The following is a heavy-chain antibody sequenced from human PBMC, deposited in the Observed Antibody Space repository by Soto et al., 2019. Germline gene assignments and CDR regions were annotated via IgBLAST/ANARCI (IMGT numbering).Heavy chain of an antibody. CDR2: SDESGNYI. Sequence: EVQVVEAGGGLVKPGGSLRLSCTASGSTFRNYGMNWVRQAPGKGLEWVSSSDESGNYIYYADSVQGRFTMSRDNAKNSLYLQRNSLTAADTATYFCARDESAGSSIRYWGQGTLVTVSS. CDR3: ARDESAGSSIRY. D-gene: IGHD2-2*01. CDR1: GSTFRNYG. V-gene: IGHV3-21*01. J-gene: IGHJ4*02.